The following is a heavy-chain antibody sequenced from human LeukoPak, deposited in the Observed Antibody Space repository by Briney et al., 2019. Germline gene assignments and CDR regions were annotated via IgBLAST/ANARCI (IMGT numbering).Heavy chain of an antibody. J-gene: IGHJ5*02. V-gene: IGHV4-38-2*02. CDR2: IFHSGRA. D-gene: IGHD6-6*01. CDR1: GSSINSADY. CDR3: ASRGLEIAARDFWFDP. Sequence: SETLSLTCSVSGSSINSADYWGWIRQPPGKGLEYIGSIFHSGRAYYNPSLESRITISVDTSKNQFSLKLSSVTAADTAVYYCASRGLEIAARDFWFDPWGQGTLVTVSS.